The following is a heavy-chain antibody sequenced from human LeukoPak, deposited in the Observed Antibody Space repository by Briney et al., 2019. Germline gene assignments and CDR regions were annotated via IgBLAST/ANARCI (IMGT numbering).Heavy chain of an antibody. CDR3: IRDLRVDDY. J-gene: IGHJ4*02. V-gene: IGHV3-74*01. Sequence: PGGSLRLSCAASGFTFSTYWMSWVRQAPGKGLVWVSRINSDGGIRNYADSVKGRFTVSRDNAKNTLFLQMNSLRAEDTALYYCIRDLRVDDYWGQGTLVTVSS. CDR2: INSDGGIR. CDR1: GFTFSTYW. D-gene: IGHD5/OR15-5a*01.